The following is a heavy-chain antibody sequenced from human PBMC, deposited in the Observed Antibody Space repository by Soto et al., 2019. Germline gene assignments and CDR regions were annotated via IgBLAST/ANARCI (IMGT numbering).Heavy chain of an antibody. CDR2: IIPIIGTP. Sequence: QLELVQSGAEVMEPGSSVKLSCKSSGGSLKNSGINWVRHAPGHGLEWVGGIIPIIGTPNYLQRLQTRVTITADESTNTASLELGSLRFDDTAIYYCARERDGSGSLSYYFDQWGQGTLVTVSS. CDR3: ARERDGSGSLSYYFDQ. J-gene: IGHJ4*02. V-gene: IGHV1-69*01. CDR1: GGSLKNSG. D-gene: IGHD3-10*01.